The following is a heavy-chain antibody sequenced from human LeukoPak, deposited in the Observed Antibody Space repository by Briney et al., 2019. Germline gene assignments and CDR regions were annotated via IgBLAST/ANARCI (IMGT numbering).Heavy chain of an antibody. V-gene: IGHV3-23*01. CDR3: AKDRPNFHENSGHYYRRDGDS. D-gene: IGHD3-22*01. CDR2: MCGTAGCT. Sequence: GGSLRLSCQASGFTFYMYAMSWVRQAPGKGLGWVASMCGTAGCTFYPDSVKGRFTISRDNSKNVLYLRMNSLTAEDTAIYYCAKDRPNFHENSGHYYRRDGDSWGQGTLVTVSS. J-gene: IGHJ5*01. CDR1: GFTFYMYA.